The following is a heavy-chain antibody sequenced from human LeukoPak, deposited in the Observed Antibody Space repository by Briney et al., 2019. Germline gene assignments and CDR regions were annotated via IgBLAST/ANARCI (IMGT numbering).Heavy chain of an antibody. CDR1: GGSISSGGYS. D-gene: IGHD1-26*01. J-gene: IGHJ5*02. CDR2: IYYSGRT. V-gene: IGHV4-31*03. Sequence: PSQTLSLTCTVSGGSISSGGYSWSWIRQHPGKGLEWIGYIYYSGRTSYSPSLKSRVSISVDTSKKQFSLKLNSVTAADTAVYFCARVNLRGSQYNWFDPWGQGTLVTVSS. CDR3: ARVNLRGSQYNWFDP.